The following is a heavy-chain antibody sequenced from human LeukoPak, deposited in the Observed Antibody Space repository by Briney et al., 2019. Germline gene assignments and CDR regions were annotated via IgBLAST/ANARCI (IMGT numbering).Heavy chain of an antibody. CDR2: ISYDGSNK. D-gene: IGHD3-22*01. J-gene: IGHJ4*02. Sequence: AGGSLRLSCAASGFTFSSYAMHWVRQAPGKGLEWVAVISYDGSNKYYADSVKGRFTISGDNSKNTLYLQMNSLRAEDTAVYYCARTGSGYYLGGFDYWGQGTLVTVSS. V-gene: IGHV3-30-3*01. CDR1: GFTFSSYA. CDR3: ARTGSGYYLGGFDY.